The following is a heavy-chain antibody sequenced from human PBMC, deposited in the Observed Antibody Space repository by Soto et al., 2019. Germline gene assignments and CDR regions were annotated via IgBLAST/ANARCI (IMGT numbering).Heavy chain of an antibody. CDR3: ARHRFKYYDNTVYYYLDE. V-gene: IGHV1-18*04. CDR1: GYTFTSYG. D-gene: IGHD3-22*01. CDR2: ISGHNGNT. Sequence: ASVKVSCTASGYTFTSYGISWVRQAPGQGPEWMGWISGHNGNTNHPQSLQGRVTMTTDTSRNTAYMELRSLRSDDTAVYYCARHRFKYYDNTVYYYLDEWGQGNLVTVS. J-gene: IGHJ4*02.